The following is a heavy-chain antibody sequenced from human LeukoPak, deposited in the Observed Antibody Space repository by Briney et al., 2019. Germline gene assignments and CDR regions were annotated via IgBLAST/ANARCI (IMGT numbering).Heavy chain of an antibody. CDR3: ARAIVLEGRRNWFDP. D-gene: IGHD2-15*01. V-gene: IGHV4-39*07. Sequence: SETLSLTCTVSGGSISSSSYYWGWIRQPPGKGLEWIGSIYYSGSTYYNPSLKSRVTISVDTSKNQFSLKLSSVTAADTAVYYCARAIVLEGRRNWFDPWGQGTLVTVSS. CDR1: GGSISSSSYY. J-gene: IGHJ5*02. CDR2: IYYSGST.